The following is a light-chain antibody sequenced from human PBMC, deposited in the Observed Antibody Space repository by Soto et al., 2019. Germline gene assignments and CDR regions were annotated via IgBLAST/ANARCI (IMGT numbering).Light chain of an antibody. CDR2: SNN. J-gene: IGLJ2*01. V-gene: IGLV1-44*01. CDR3: ASWDGSLNGRV. CDR1: SSNIGSNA. Sequence: QAVVTQPPSASGTPGQRVTISCSGSSSNIGSNAANWYRQLPGTAPELLIYSNNQRPSGVPDRFSGSKSGTSASLAISGLQSEDEADYYCASWDGSLNGRVFGGGTKVTVL.